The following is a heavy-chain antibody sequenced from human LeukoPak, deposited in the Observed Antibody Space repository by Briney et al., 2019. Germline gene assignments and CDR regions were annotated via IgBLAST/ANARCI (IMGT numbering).Heavy chain of an antibody. J-gene: IGHJ4*02. CDR3: AKDAEHSSGWYPGN. D-gene: IGHD6-13*01. CDR1: GFTFSTYG. Sequence: GGSLRLSCAASGFTFSTYGMHWVRQAPGKGLEWVAVILFDGNNKYYADSVRGRFTISRDNSKNTLYLQMNSLRDEDTAVYYCAKDAEHSSGWYPGNWGQGTLVIVPS. CDR2: ILFDGNNK. V-gene: IGHV3-30*18.